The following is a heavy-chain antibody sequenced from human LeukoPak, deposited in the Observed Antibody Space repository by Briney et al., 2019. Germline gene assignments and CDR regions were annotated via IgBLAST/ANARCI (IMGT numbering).Heavy chain of an antibody. V-gene: IGHV3-23*01. CDR1: GFTFRSHA. Sequence: GGSLRLSCVGSGFTFRSHAMSWVRQAPEKGLEFVSGIYENGGTTYYADSVKGRFTISKDNSKNAVYLQMSSLRVDDTAVYYCAKDLDSSGCFDIWGQGTMVTVSS. CDR3: AKDLDSSGCFDI. D-gene: IGHD3-22*01. J-gene: IGHJ3*02. CDR2: IYENGGTT.